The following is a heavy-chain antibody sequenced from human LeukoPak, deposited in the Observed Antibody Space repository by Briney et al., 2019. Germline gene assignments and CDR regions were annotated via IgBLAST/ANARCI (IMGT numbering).Heavy chain of an antibody. Sequence: PSETLSLTCTVSGGSISSGGYYWSWIRQHPGKGLEWIGYIYYSGSTYYNPSLKSRVTISVDTSKNQFSLKLSSVTAADTAVYYCARILRYFDWSFDPWGQGTLVTVSS. CDR1: GGSISSGGYY. CDR3: ARILRYFDWSFDP. D-gene: IGHD3-9*01. V-gene: IGHV4-31*03. J-gene: IGHJ5*02. CDR2: IYYSGST.